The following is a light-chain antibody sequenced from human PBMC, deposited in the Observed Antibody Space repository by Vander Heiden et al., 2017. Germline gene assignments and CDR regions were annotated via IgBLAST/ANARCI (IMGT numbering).Light chain of an antibody. Sequence: HSALPHPPSVSGPPGQSVTISCTGTSSDVGGYNYVSWYQQHPGKAPKLMIYDVAQRPSGVPDRFSGSKSGNTASLTISGLQAEDEADYYCCSYAGSYVYVFGTGTTVTVL. CDR3: CSYAGSYVYV. CDR2: DVA. V-gene: IGLV2-11*01. CDR1: SSDVGGYNY. J-gene: IGLJ1*01.